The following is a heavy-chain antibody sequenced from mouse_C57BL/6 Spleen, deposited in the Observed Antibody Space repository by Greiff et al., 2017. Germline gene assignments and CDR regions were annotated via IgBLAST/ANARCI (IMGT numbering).Heavy chain of an antibody. CDR1: GFTFSDYG. CDR3: ARMGLRLGAMDY. Sequence: EVHLVESGGGLVKPGGSLKLSCAASGFTFSDYGMHWVRQAPEKGLEWVAFISSGSSTIYYADTVKGRFTISRDNAKNTLFLQMTSLRSEDTAMYYCARMGLRLGAMDYWGQGTSVTVSS. D-gene: IGHD2-4*01. V-gene: IGHV5-17*01. CDR2: ISSGSSTI. J-gene: IGHJ4*01.